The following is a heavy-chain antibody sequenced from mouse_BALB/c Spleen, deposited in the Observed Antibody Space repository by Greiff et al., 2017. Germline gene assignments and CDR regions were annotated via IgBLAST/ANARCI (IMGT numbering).Heavy chain of an antibody. CDR2: INPYNDGT. V-gene: IGHV1-14*01. D-gene: IGHD1-1*01. Sequence: EVQLQQSGPELVKPGASVKMSCKASGYTFTSYVMHWVKQKPGQGLEWIGYINPYNDGTKYNEKFKGKATLTSDKSSSTAYMELSSLTSEDSAVYYCARLGLSDGSEHFDVWGAGTTVTVSS. J-gene: IGHJ1*01. CDR1: GYTFTSYV. CDR3: ARLGLSDGSEHFDV.